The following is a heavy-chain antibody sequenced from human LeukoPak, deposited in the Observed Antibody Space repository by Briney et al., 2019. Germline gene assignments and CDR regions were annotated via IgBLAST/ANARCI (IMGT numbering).Heavy chain of an antibody. CDR3: ARWEFDY. CDR2: LSYNSGGI. J-gene: IGHJ4*02. D-gene: IGHD5-24*01. V-gene: IGHV3-9*01. Sequence: PGGSLRLSCAASGFNFGEFAMHWVRHSPGKGLEWVSGLSYNSGGIGYADSVRGRLTISRDNSKNTLYLQMNGLRAEDTAVYYCARWEFDYWGQGTLVTVSS. CDR1: GFNFGEFA.